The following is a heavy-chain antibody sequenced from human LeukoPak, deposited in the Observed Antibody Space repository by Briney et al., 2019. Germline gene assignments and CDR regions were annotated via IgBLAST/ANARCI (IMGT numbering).Heavy chain of an antibody. V-gene: IGHV4-30-2*01. J-gene: IGHJ4*02. CDR1: GGSISSGAYS. Sequence: SQTLSLTCAVSGGSISSGAYSWNWIRQPPGKGLEWIGYIYHSGSTYYNASLKSRVTISVDRSKNQFSLKLNSVTAADTAVYYCARGIDCSGGSCYLDYWGQGTLVTVSS. D-gene: IGHD2-15*01. CDR2: IYHSGST. CDR3: ARGIDCSGGSCYLDY.